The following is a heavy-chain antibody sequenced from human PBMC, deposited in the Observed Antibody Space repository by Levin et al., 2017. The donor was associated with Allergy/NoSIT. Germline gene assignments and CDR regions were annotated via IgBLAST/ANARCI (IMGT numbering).Heavy chain of an antibody. CDR2: INPNSGGT. D-gene: IGHD5-24*01. CDR3: ARGGYNLFESFDY. CDR1: GYTFTGYY. Sequence: GESLKISCKASGYTFTGYYMHWVRQAPGQGLEWMGWINPNSGGTNYAQKFQGRVTLTRDTSISTAYMELSRLRSDDTAVYYCARGGYNLFESFDYWGQGTPVTVSS. V-gene: IGHV1-2*02. J-gene: IGHJ4*02.